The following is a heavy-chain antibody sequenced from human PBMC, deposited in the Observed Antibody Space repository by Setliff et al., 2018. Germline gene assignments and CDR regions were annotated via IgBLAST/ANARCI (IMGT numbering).Heavy chain of an antibody. CDR3: ARGFDVCGGGACYTDGPYYFDY. CDR2: IFTSGST. Sequence: SETLSLTCRVSGGSVSTFYWTWIRQPPGKGLEWIGYIFTSGSTQYNPSLKSRATISRDTSSNQFSLKLFSVTAADTAVYYCARGFDVCGGGACYTDGPYYFDYWGLGTLVTVS. D-gene: IGHD2-21*02. V-gene: IGHV4-4*09. J-gene: IGHJ4*02. CDR1: GGSVSTFY.